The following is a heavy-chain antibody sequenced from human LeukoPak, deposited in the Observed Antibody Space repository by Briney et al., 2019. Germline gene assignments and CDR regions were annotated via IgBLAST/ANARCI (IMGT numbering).Heavy chain of an antibody. CDR3: ARVRDTSGWIDY. J-gene: IGHJ4*02. D-gene: IGHD6-19*01. V-gene: IGHV1-69*04. CDR2: IIPILAIA. CDR1: GGTFSSYA. Sequence: SVKISCKASGGTFSSYAISWVRQAPGQGLEWMGRIIPILAIANYAQKFQGRVTITADKSTSTAYMELSSLRSEDTAVYYCARVRDTSGWIDYWGQGTLVTVSS.